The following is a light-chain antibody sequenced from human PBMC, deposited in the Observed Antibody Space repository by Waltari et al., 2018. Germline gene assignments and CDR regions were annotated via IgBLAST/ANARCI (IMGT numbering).Light chain of an antibody. V-gene: IGLV2-11*01. CDR3: CSYAGSYTV. CDR2: DVN. Sequence: QSALTQPRSVSGSPGQSVTISCTGTTSDVGGYNYVSWSQQHPAKVPKLIIYDVNKRPSGVPDRFSGSKSGNTASLTVSGLQAEDEADYYCCSYAGSYTVFGGGTKLTVL. J-gene: IGLJ2*01. CDR1: TSDVGGYNY.